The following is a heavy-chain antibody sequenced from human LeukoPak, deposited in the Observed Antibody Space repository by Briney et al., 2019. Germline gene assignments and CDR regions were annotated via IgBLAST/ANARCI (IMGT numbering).Heavy chain of an antibody. D-gene: IGHD2-2*01. CDR3: AKDADIVVVPAANEDAFDI. Sequence: GSLRLSRAASGFTFSSYAMSWVRQAPGKGLEWVSAISGSGGSTYYADSVKGRFTISRDNSKNTLYLQMNSLRAEDTAVYYCAKDADIVVVPAANEDAFDIWGQGTMATVSS. J-gene: IGHJ3*02. CDR2: ISGSGGST. CDR1: GFTFSSYA. V-gene: IGHV3-23*01.